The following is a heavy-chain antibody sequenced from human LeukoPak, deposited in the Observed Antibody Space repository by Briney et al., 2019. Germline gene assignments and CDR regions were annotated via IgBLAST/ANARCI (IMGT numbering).Heavy chain of an antibody. V-gene: IGHV3-48*03. CDR2: ISSSGSTI. J-gene: IGHJ4*02. CDR3: ARDGDSGDYVCDFVY. Sequence: PGGSLRLSCAASGFTFSSYEMNWVRQAPGKGLEWVSYISSSGSTIYYADSVKGRFTISRDNAKNSLYLQMNSLRAEDTAVYYCARDGDSGDYVCDFVYWGQGTLVTVSS. D-gene: IGHD4-17*01. CDR1: GFTFSSYE.